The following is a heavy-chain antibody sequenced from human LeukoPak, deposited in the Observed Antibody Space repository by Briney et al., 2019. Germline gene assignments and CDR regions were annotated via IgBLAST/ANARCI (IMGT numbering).Heavy chain of an antibody. J-gene: IGHJ4*02. CDR3: ARSGYSSSWYALDY. D-gene: IGHD6-13*01. Sequence: QPGGSLRLSCAASGFTVSSSYMSWVRQAPGKGLEWVSVIYSGGSTYYADSVKGRFTISRDNAKNSLYLQMDSLRAEDTAVYYCARSGYSSSWYALDYWGQGTLVTVSS. CDR2: IYSGGST. CDR1: GFTVSSSY. V-gene: IGHV3-53*01.